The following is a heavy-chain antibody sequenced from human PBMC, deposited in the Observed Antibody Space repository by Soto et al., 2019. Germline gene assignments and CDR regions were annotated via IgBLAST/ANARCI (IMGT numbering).Heavy chain of an antibody. CDR2: IYYSGST. CDR3: ARDKITGLFDY. J-gene: IGHJ4*02. D-gene: IGHD2-8*02. Sequence: SETLSLTCTVSGGSISSAEHYWTWIRQPPGKALEWIGYIYYSGSTYYNPSLKSRVTISVDTSKNQFSLKLTSVTAADTAVYYCARDKITGLFDYWGQGTLVTVSS. V-gene: IGHV4-30-4*01. CDR1: GGSISSAEHY.